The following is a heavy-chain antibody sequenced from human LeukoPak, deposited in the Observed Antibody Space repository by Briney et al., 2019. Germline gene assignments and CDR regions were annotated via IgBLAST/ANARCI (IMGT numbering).Heavy chain of an antibody. Sequence: SETLSLTCTVSGDSVNSSFYHWNWIRQPAGKKLEWIGRVYISGSTNYDPSLKSRVTISLDTPKNQVSLNLRSVTAADTAVYYCARSRGIYSYGVDFAIWGQGTLVTVSS. CDR1: GDSVNSSFYH. D-gene: IGHD5-18*01. CDR3: ARSRGIYSYGVDFAI. V-gene: IGHV4-61*02. J-gene: IGHJ4*02. CDR2: VYISGST.